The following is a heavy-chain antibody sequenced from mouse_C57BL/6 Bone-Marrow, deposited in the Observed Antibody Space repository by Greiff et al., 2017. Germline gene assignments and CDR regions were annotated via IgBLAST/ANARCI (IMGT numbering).Heavy chain of an antibody. Sequence: EVQVVESGGGLVQPGGSLKLSCAASGFTFSDYYMYWVRQTPEKRLEWVAYISNGGGSTYYPDTVKGRFTISRDNAKNTLYLQMSRLKSEDTAMYYCARGITTAKNVWGTGTTVTVSS. CDR1: GFTFSDYY. D-gene: IGHD1-2*01. CDR3: ARGITTAKNV. V-gene: IGHV5-12*01. J-gene: IGHJ1*03. CDR2: ISNGGGST.